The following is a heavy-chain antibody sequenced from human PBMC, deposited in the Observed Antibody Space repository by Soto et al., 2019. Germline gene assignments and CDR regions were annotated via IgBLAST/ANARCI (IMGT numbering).Heavy chain of an antibody. CDR3: ARDVAVFGVVRQTYYFDY. V-gene: IGHV3-21*01. Sequence: GGSLRLSCAASGFTFSSYSMNWVRQAPGKGLEWVSSISSSSSCIYYADSVKGRFTISRDNAKNSLYLQMNSLRAEDTAVYYCARDVAVFGVVRQTYYFDYWGQGTLVTVSS. CDR2: ISSSSSCI. CDR1: GFTFSSYS. J-gene: IGHJ4*02. D-gene: IGHD3-3*01.